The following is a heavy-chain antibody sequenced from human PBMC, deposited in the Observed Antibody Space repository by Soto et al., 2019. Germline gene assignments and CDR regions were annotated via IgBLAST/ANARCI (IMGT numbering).Heavy chain of an antibody. V-gene: IGHV4-61*01. CDR1: GGSVSSGSYY. CDR2: IYYSGST. CDR3: ARVADYSYGFDY. D-gene: IGHD5-18*01. Sequence: SETLSLTCTVSGGSVSSGSYYWSWIRQPPGKGLEWIGYIYYSGSTNYNPSLKSRVTISVDTSKNQFSLKLNSVTAADTAVYYCARVADYSYGFDYWGQGTLVTVS. J-gene: IGHJ4*02.